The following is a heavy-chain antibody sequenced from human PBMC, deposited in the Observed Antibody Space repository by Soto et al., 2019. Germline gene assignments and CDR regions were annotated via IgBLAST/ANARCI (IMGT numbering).Heavy chain of an antibody. Sequence: PSETLSLTCTVSGGSISSGGYYWSWIRQHPGKGLEWIGYIYYNGSTYYNPSLKSRVTLSVDTSRNHFSLKLTSVTASDTALYYCARQRVVPATPTHWFDPWGQGTLVTVSS. D-gene: IGHD2-15*01. CDR1: GGSISSGGYY. CDR2: IYYNGST. CDR3: ARQRVVPATPTHWFDP. V-gene: IGHV4-39*01. J-gene: IGHJ5*02.